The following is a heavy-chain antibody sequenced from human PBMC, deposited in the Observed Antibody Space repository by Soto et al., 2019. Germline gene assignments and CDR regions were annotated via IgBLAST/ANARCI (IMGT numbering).Heavy chain of an antibody. CDR2: ISTSNGNT. J-gene: IGHJ4*02. CDR1: GYTFTTYA. V-gene: IGHV1-18*01. CDR3: ARVSSQGNYFDY. Sequence: QVQLVQSGAEAKEPGASVKVSCKPSGYTFTTYAISWVRQAPGQGLERMGWISTSNGNTNYAQNLQGRVTMTTDTSTATAYMELRSLRSDDTAVYYCARVSSQGNYFDYWGQGTLVTVSS.